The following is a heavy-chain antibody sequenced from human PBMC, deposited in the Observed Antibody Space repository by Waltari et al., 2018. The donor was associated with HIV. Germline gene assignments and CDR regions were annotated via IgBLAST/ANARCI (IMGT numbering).Heavy chain of an antibody. CDR3: HWQRGSQLYDF. D-gene: IGHD1-26*01. Sequence: DVQLVESGGDLVQPGGSLRLSCEVSGLIFSLYGMNWVRQGPGQGLEWISYISSYGRDVFYADSVKCRFTISRDNAKNSLFLQMNSLRDDDTAVYYCHWQRGSQLYDFWGQGSLVTVSS. J-gene: IGHJ4*02. CDR2: ISSYGRDV. V-gene: IGHV3-48*02. CDR1: GLIFSLYG.